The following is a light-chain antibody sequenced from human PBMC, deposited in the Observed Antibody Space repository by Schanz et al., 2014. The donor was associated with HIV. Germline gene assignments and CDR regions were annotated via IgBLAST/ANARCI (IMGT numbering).Light chain of an antibody. CDR3: QQRSTWPLT. Sequence: EIVLTQSPGTLSLSPGERATLSCRASQSVSGDYFAWYQQKPGQAPRLLIYGASSRAAGIPDRFSGSGSGTDFTLTISSLEPEDFAVYYCQQRSTWPLTFGGGTKVQIK. CDR2: GAS. CDR1: QSVSGDY. V-gene: IGKV3D-20*02. J-gene: IGKJ4*01.